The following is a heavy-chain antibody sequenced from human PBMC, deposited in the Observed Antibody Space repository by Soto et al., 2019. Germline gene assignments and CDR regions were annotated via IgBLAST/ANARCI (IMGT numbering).Heavy chain of an antibody. V-gene: IGHV3-48*03. D-gene: IGHD6-19*01. Sequence: PGGSLRLSCAASGFTFSSYEMNWVRQAPGKGLEWVSYISSSGSTIYYADSVKGRFTISRDNAKNSLYLQMNSLRAEDTAVYYCARDRAYSSGWYDPGGFDPWGQGTLVTVSS. CDR2: ISSSGSTI. J-gene: IGHJ5*02. CDR3: ARDRAYSSGWYDPGGFDP. CDR1: GFTFSSYE.